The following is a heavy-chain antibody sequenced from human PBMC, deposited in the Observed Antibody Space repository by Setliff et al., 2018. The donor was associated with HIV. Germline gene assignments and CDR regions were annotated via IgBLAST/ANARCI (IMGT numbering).Heavy chain of an antibody. CDR2: IGSGDNTI. J-gene: IGHJ4*02. CDR3: VRDTYCTGGSCYEGF. CDR1: RFTFSTYS. D-gene: IGHD2-15*01. Sequence: GGSLRLSCAASRFTFSTYSMNWVRQAPGKGLEWVASIGSGDNTIFYADSVKGRFTISRDNARNSLYLQMNSLRAEDSALYYCVRDTYCTGGSCYEGFWGQGTRVTVSS. V-gene: IGHV3-21*06.